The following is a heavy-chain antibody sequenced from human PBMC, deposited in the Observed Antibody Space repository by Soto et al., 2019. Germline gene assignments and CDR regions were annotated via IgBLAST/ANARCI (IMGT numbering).Heavy chain of an antibody. D-gene: IGHD2-21*01. CDR3: TTSRRRAFYSLWEYFQH. CDR2: IKSKTDGGTT. Sequence: EVQLVESGGGLVKPGGSLRLSCAASGFTFSNAWMSWVRQAPGKGLEWVGRIKSKTDGGTTDYAAPVKGRFTISRDDSKNTLYLQMNSLKTEDTAVYYCTTSRRRAFYSLWEYFQHWGQGTLVTVSS. CDR1: GFTFSNAW. J-gene: IGHJ1*01. V-gene: IGHV3-15*01.